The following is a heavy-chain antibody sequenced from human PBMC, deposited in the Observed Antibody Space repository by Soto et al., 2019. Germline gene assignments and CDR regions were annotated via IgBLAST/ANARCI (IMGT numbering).Heavy chain of an antibody. CDR1: GDSITTTTYY. J-gene: IGHJ4*02. CDR3: TKYTSGTMRDY. CDR2: FHYPGRT. Sequence: QRQLQESGPGLVKPSETLSLTCIVSGDSITTTTYYWGWIRQSPGTGLEWIGSFHYPGRTSYNPSLKSRVTMFVATAKTQFSLIVNAVTAADTAVYYCTKYTSGTMRDYWCQGNLVTVSS. D-gene: IGHD5-18*01. V-gene: IGHV4-39*01.